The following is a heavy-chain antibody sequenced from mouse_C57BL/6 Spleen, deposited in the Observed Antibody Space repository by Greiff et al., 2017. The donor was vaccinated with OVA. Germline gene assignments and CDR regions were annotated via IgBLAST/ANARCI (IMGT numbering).Heavy chain of an antibody. CDR2: ISNGGGST. CDR3: ARQDPGAWFAY. V-gene: IGHV5-12*01. Sequence: EVMLVESGGGLVQPGGSLKLSCAASGFTFSDYYMYWVRQTPEKRLEWVAYISNGGGSTYSPDTVKGRFTISRDNAKNTLYLQMSRLKSEDTAMYYCARQDPGAWFAYWGQGTLVTVSA. CDR1: GFTFSDYY. J-gene: IGHJ3*01.